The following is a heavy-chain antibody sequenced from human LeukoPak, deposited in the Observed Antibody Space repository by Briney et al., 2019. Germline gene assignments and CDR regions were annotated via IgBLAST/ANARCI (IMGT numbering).Heavy chain of an antibody. V-gene: IGHV3-30*18. J-gene: IGHJ4*01. CDR3: AKDTTTGPAEYYFDY. CDR2: ISANGRNK. Sequence: GGSLRLSCAASGFTFSTYGMHWVRQAPGQGLEWVAVISANGRNKYYGDSVKGRFTISRDNSKNMLYLQMNSLRVEDTAVYYCAKDTTTGPAEYYFDYWGHGTLVTAAS. D-gene: IGHD1-14*01. CDR1: GFTFSTYG.